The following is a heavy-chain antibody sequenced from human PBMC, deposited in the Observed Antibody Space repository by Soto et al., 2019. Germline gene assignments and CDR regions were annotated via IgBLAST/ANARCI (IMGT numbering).Heavy chain of an antibody. D-gene: IGHD1-1*01. J-gene: IGHJ3*02. V-gene: IGHV3-33*01. CDR1: GFTFSSYG. Sequence: PGGSLRLSCAASGFTFSSYGMHWVRQAPGKGLEWVAVIWYDGSNKYYADSVKGRFTISRDNSKNTLYLQMNSLRAEDTAVYYCARSWGELERDAFDIWGQGTMVTVSS. CDR2: IWYDGSNK. CDR3: ARSWGELERDAFDI.